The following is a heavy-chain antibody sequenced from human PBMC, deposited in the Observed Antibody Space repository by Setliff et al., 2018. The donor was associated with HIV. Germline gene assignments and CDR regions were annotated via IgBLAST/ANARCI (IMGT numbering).Heavy chain of an antibody. D-gene: IGHD5-12*01. CDR1: GGSISSGVSY. V-gene: IGHV4-30-4*08. J-gene: IGHJ5*02. CDR3: ARPYSGRGGGAWFDP. Sequence: SETLSLTCTVSGGSISSGVSYWSWIRQLPGKGLEWIGYIYYSGSTYYNPSLKSRVTISVDTSNNQVSLNLISVTAADTAVYYCARPYSGRGGGAWFDPWGQGTLVTVSS. CDR2: IYYSGST.